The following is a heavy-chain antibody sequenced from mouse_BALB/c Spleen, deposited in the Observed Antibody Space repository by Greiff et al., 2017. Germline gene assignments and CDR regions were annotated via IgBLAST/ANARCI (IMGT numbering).Heavy chain of an antibody. CDR2: ISNGGGST. CDR3: AREKVRRYFDV. Sequence: EVMLVESGGGLVQPGGSLKLSCAASGFTFSSYTMSWVRQTPEKRLEWVAYISNGGGSTYYPDTVKGRFTISRDNAKNTLYLQMSSLKSEDTAMYYCAREKVRRYFDVWGAGTTVTVSS. V-gene: IGHV5-12-2*01. D-gene: IGHD2-14*01. CDR1: GFTFSSYT. J-gene: IGHJ1*01.